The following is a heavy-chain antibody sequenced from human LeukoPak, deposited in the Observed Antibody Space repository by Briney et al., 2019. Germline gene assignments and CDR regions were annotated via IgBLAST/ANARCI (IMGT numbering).Heavy chain of an antibody. D-gene: IGHD6-19*01. J-gene: IGHJ1*01. CDR1: GGSISSYY. CDR3: ARTRYSSGWYEPFQH. CDR2: IHTSGSN. Sequence: SETLSLTCTVSGGSISSYYWSWIRQPAGKGLEGIVRIHTSGSNNQNPSLKSRVTMSVDTSKDQFSLKLSSVTAADTAVYYCARTRYSSGWYEPFQHWGQGTLVTVSS. V-gene: IGHV4-4*07.